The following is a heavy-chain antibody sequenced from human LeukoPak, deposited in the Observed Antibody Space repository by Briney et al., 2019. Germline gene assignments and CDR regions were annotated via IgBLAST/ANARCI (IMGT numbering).Heavy chain of an antibody. V-gene: IGHV4-59*01. CDR2: IYHSGSA. J-gene: IGHJ6*02. Sequence: PSETLSLTCTVSGGSINTYYWTWIRQPPGKGLGWIGYIYHSGSANYKSSLKSRVTISLDTSKNQFSLNLSSVTAADTAVYYCAREGRGLSVGMDVWGQGTTVTVSS. D-gene: IGHD3-10*01. CDR1: GGSINTYY. CDR3: AREGRGLSVGMDV.